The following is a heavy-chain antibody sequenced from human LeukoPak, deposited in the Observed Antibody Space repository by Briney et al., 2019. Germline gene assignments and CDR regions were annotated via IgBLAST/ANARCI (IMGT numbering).Heavy chain of an antibody. V-gene: IGHV3-30-3*01. D-gene: IGHD3-22*01. CDR2: ISYDGTNK. CDR3: ARGRRNYFDTSGPRW. Sequence: GGSLRLSCAASGFIFSSFALHWVRQAPGKGLEWVAIISYDGTNKYYADSVKGRFTISRDNSKNTLYLQLNSLRAEDTAVCYCARGRRNYFDTSGPRWWGQGTLVTVSA. CDR1: GFIFSSFA. J-gene: IGHJ4*02.